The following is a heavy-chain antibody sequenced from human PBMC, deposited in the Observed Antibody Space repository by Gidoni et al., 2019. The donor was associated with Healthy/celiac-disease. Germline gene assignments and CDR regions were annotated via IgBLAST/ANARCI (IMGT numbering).Heavy chain of an antibody. Sequence: EVQLVESGGGLVKPGGSLRLSCAASGFTFRKAWMQWVRKAPGKGLEWVGRIKSKTDGGTTDYAAPVKGRFTISRDDSKNTLYLQMNSLKTEDTAVYYCTTEIVVVPAAMGGAAPGSVLVDYWGQGTLVTVSS. V-gene: IGHV3-15*01. CDR1: GFTFRKAW. CDR3: TTEIVVVPAAMGGAAPGSVLVDY. CDR2: IKSKTDGGTT. D-gene: IGHD2-2*01. J-gene: IGHJ4*02.